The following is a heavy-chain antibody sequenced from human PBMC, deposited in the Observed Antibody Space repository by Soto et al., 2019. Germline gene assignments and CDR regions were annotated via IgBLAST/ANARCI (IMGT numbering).Heavy chain of an antibody. Sequence: ASVKVSCKASGYTFTSYAMHWVRQAPGQRLEWMGWINAYNGNTKYSQKFQGRVTMTTDTSTSTAYMELRSLRSDDTAVYYCARDQFWFDPWGRGTLVTVSS. CDR1: GYTFTSYA. V-gene: IGHV1-3*01. J-gene: IGHJ5*02. CDR3: ARDQFWFDP. CDR2: INAYNGNT.